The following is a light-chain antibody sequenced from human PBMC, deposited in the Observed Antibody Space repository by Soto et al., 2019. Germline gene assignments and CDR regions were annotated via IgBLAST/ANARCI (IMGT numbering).Light chain of an antibody. CDR1: SSDVGGSNH. CDR3: TSYTVTRSGV. CDR2: EVA. J-gene: IGLJ3*02. V-gene: IGLV2-14*01. Sequence: QSALTQPASVTGSPGQSITISCTGTSSDVGGSNHVSWYQHYPGTAPKLIIFEVANRPSGVSDRFSASKSGNTASLIISGLKPEDEADYYCTSYTVTRSGVFGGGTKLTVL.